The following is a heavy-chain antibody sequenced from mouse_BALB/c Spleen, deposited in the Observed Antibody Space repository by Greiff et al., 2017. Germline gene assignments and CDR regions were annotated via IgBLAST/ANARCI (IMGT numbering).Heavy chain of an antibody. V-gene: IGHV14-4*02. Sequence: VQLQQSGAELVRSGASVKLSCTASGFNIKDYYMHWVKQRPEQGLEWIGWIDPENGDTEYAPKFQGKATMTADTSSNTAYLQLSSLTSEDTAVYYCNAWMITFAYWGQGTLVTVSA. J-gene: IGHJ3*01. CDR3: NAWMITFAY. D-gene: IGHD2-4*01. CDR1: GFNIKDYY. CDR2: IDPENGDT.